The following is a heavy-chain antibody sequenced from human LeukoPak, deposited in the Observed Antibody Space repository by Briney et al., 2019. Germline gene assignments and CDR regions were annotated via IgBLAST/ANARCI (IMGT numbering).Heavy chain of an antibody. Sequence: GGPLRLSCAGSGFTFSTYGMNWVRQAPGKGPEWVSGVTPSGDPTYYADSVKGRFIISRDNSKNTMYLQMNSLRAEDTAVYYCAKVDGSGSYRYYWGQGTLVTVSS. J-gene: IGHJ4*02. CDR1: GFTFSTYG. V-gene: IGHV3-23*01. CDR3: AKVDGSGSYRYY. D-gene: IGHD3-10*01. CDR2: VTPSGDPT.